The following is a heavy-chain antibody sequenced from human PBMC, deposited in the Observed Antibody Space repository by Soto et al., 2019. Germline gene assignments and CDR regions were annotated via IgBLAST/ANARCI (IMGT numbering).Heavy chain of an antibody. J-gene: IGHJ4*02. D-gene: IGHD3-10*01. CDR2: IYYTGST. Sequence: QVQLQESGPGLVKPSQTLSLTCTVSGGSISSGGYYWSWMRQHPGKGLEWIGYIYYTGSTYYNPSLKSRVTISVDTSKNQFSLKLSSVTAADTAVYYCATLYMVRGVRTFDYWGQGTLVTVSS. V-gene: IGHV4-31*03. CDR3: ATLYMVRGVRTFDY. CDR1: GGSISSGGYY.